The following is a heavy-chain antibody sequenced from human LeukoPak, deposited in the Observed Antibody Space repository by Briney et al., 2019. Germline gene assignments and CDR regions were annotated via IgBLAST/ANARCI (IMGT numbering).Heavy chain of an antibody. Sequence: SVKFSCKASGGTFSSYAISWVRQAPGQVLEWMGRIIPILGIANYAQKFQGRVTITADKSTSTAYMELSSLRSEDTAVYYCAREKRGYGDPPEYWGQGTLVTVSS. CDR2: IIPILGIA. CDR1: GGTFSSYA. J-gene: IGHJ4*02. D-gene: IGHD4-17*01. V-gene: IGHV1-69*04. CDR3: AREKRGYGDPPEY.